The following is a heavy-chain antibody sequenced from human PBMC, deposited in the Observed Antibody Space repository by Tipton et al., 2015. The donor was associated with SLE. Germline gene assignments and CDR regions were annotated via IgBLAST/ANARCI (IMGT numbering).Heavy chain of an antibody. Sequence: LRLSCAASGFTFSSYAMHWVRQAPGKGPEWIGEISHRGITNYNPSLKSRVTISVDTSKKQFSLKLSSVTAADTAVYYCASRITIFALDVWGRGTVVTVSS. J-gene: IGHJ3*01. D-gene: IGHD3-9*01. CDR1: GFTFSSYA. V-gene: IGHV4-34*01. CDR2: ISHRGIT. CDR3: ASRITIFALDV.